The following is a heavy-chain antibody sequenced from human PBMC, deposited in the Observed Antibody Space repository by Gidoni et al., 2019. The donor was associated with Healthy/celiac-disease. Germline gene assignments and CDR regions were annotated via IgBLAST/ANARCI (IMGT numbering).Heavy chain of an antibody. CDR1: GGSFSGYY. CDR3: AREGAVAARYWFDP. D-gene: IGHD6-6*01. Sequence: QVQLQQWGAGLLKPSETLSLTCAVYGGSFSGYYWSWIRQPPGKGLEWIGEINHSGSTNYNPSLKSRVTISVDTSKNQFSLKLSSVTAADTAVYYCAREGAVAARYWFDPWGQGTLVTVSS. V-gene: IGHV4-34*01. J-gene: IGHJ5*02. CDR2: INHSGST.